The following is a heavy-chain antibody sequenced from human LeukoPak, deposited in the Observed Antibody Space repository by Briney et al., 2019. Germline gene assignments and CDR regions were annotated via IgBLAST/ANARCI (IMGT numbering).Heavy chain of an antibody. CDR1: GLSVSSNY. J-gene: IGHJ4*02. Sequence: QPGGSLRLSCVASGLSVSSNYMSWVREAPGKGLEWVSVIYRDGSSYYAESVKGRFTISRDNSKNTLYIQMNSLRAEDTAVYYCARSFYDILIGYYQYFDCWRQGTLVTVSS. CDR2: IYRDGSS. D-gene: IGHD3-9*01. V-gene: IGHV3-66*01. CDR3: ARSFYDILIGYYQYFDC.